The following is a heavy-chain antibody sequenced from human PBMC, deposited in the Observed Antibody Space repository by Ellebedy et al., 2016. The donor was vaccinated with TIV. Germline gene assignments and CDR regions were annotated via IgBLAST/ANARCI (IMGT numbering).Heavy chain of an antibody. V-gene: IGHV3-66*04. Sequence: PGGSLRLSCTASGFMFKNFSLNWVRQTPGKGLEWVSVIYDGDTTYYADSVKDRFSISRDSSKNTLYLQMNSLRVEDTAVYYCAGRGIYDYAAGYWGQGTLVTVSS. CDR2: IYDGDTT. CDR1: GFMFKNFS. CDR3: AGRGIYDYAAGY. J-gene: IGHJ4*02. D-gene: IGHD5-12*01.